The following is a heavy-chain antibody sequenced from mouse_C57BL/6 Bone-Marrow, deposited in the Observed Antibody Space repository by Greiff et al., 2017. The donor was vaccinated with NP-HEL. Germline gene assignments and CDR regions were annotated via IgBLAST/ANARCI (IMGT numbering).Heavy chain of an antibody. J-gene: IGHJ2*01. D-gene: IGHD1-1*01. V-gene: IGHV1-64*01. Sequence: QVQLQQPGAELVKPGASVKLSCKASGYTFTSYWMHWVKQRPGQGLEWIGMIHPNSGSTNYNEKFKSKATLTVDKSSSTAYMQLSSLTSEDSAVXYCARGPSSSYYYGSSGEYYFDYWGQGTTLTVSS. CDR3: ARGPSSSYYYGSSGEYYFDY. CDR2: IHPNSGST. CDR1: GYTFTSYW.